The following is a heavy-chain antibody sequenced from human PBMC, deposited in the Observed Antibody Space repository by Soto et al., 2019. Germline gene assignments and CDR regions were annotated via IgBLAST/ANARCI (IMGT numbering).Heavy chain of an antibody. J-gene: IGHJ6*02. CDR3: ARAPVGATGDYYYGMDV. CDR2: IYYSGST. V-gene: IGHV4-59*01. Sequence: QLQLQESGPGLVKPSETLSLTCTVSGGSISSYYWSWIRQPPGKGLEWIGYIYYSGSTNYNPSLKSRVTISVDTSKNQFSLKLSSVTAADTAVYYCARAPVGATGDYYYGMDVWGQGTTVTVSS. D-gene: IGHD1-26*01. CDR1: GGSISSYY.